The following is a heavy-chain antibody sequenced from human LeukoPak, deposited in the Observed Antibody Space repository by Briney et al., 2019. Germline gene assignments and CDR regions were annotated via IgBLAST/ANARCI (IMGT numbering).Heavy chain of an antibody. J-gene: IGHJ3*02. Sequence: ASVKVSCKASGGTFSSYAISWVQQAPGQGLEWMGRIIPILGIANYAQKFQGRVTITADKSTSTAYMELSSLRSEDTAVYYCARGGYYLGAFDIWGQGTMVTVSS. D-gene: IGHD3-22*01. V-gene: IGHV1-69*04. CDR3: ARGGYYLGAFDI. CDR1: GGTFSSYA. CDR2: IIPILGIA.